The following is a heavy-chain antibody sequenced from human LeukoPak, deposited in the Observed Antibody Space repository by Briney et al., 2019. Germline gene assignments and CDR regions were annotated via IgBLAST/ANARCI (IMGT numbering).Heavy chain of an antibody. CDR3: AKDGSSSHSFIKAQKHYSDY. Sequence: TGGSLRLSCTASGFTFSTYAMSWVRQAPGKGLEWVSGITAGGGSTYYADSVKGRFTVSRDSSKNTLYLQMSSLRVEDTAVYYCAKDGSSSHSFIKAQKHYSDYWGQGTLVTVSS. D-gene: IGHD1-26*01. V-gene: IGHV3-23*01. CDR1: GFTFSTYA. CDR2: ITAGGGST. J-gene: IGHJ4*02.